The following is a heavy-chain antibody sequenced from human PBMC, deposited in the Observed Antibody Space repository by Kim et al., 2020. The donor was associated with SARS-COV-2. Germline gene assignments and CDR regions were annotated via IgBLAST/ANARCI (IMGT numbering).Heavy chain of an antibody. CDR1: GYSFTSYW. CDR3: ARSPLSMVRGVKNNWFDP. CDR2: IYPGDSDT. V-gene: IGHV5-51*01. Sequence: GESLKISCKGSGYSFTSYWIGWVRQMPGKGLEWMGIIYPGDSDTRYSPSFQGQVTISADKSISTAYLQWSSLKASDTAMYYCARSPLSMVRGVKNNWFDPWGQGTLVTVSS. J-gene: IGHJ5*02. D-gene: IGHD3-10*01.